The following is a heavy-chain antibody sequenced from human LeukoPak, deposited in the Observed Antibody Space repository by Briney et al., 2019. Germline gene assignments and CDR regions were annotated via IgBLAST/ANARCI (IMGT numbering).Heavy chain of an antibody. Sequence: SETLSLTCTVSGYSISSGYYWSWIRQPPGKGLEWIGSIYHSGSTNYNPSLKSRVTISVDKSKNQFSLNLSSVTAADTAVYYCARRDLVVATAGYFDYWGQGTLVTVSS. CDR2: IYHSGST. CDR3: ARRDLVVATAGYFDY. J-gene: IGHJ4*02. V-gene: IGHV4-38-2*02. D-gene: IGHD5-12*01. CDR1: GYSISSGYY.